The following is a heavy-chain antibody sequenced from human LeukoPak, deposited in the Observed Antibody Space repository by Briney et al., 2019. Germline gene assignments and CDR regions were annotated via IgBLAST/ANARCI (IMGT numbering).Heavy chain of an antibody. V-gene: IGHV3-48*03. CDR2: ISTSGSTT. CDR3: ARGAQWVIDY. CDR1: GFTFSDYE. Sequence: GGSLRLSCAASGFTFSDYEVNWVRQAPGKGVEWVAYISTSGSTTHYADSVKGRFTMSRDNAKNSLFLQMNSLRAEDTAVYYCARGAQWVIDYWGQGTLVTVSS. J-gene: IGHJ4*02. D-gene: IGHD1-26*01.